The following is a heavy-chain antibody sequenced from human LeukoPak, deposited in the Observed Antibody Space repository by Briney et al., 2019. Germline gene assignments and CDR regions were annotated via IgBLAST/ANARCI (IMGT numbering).Heavy chain of an antibody. Sequence: GRSLTLSCAAYGFTFSSYGLHWVRKAQGEGQEWVAVIWYDGSNKYYADSVKGRFTISRDNSKNTLYLQMNSLRAEDTAVYYCAKSGILTGYYYFDYWGQGTLVTVSS. CDR3: AKSGILTGYYYFDY. D-gene: IGHD3-9*01. CDR1: GFTFSSYG. CDR2: IWYDGSNK. V-gene: IGHV3-33*06. J-gene: IGHJ4*02.